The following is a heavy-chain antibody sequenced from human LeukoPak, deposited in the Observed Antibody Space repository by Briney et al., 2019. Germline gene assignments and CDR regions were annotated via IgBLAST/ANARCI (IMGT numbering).Heavy chain of an antibody. CDR2: MNPSTGNT. Sequence: GASVKVSCKASGYTFSSYDINWVRQATGQGLERMGWMNPSTGNTGYAQKFQGRVTMTRDTSTSTAYMELSSLKSEDTAVYYCARLSETPAFYPGGRYLYLAYWGQGAQVTASS. CDR3: ARLSETPAFYPGGRYLYLAY. J-gene: IGHJ4*02. CDR1: GYTFSSYD. V-gene: IGHV1-8*01. D-gene: IGHD2-8*02.